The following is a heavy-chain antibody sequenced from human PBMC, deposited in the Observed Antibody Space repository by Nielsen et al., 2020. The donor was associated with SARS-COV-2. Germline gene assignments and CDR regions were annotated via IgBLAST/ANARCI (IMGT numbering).Heavy chain of an antibody. J-gene: IGHJ5*01. CDR3: ARDKAYSSFDS. CDR2: IKEDGTAT. D-gene: IGHD5-18*01. CDR1: GFTFSSFW. V-gene: IGHV3-7*05. Sequence: GGSLRLSCAASGFTFSSFWMNWVRQAPGKGLEWVANIKEDGTATNYVDSVKGRFTISRDNAKNSLFLQMNRLRVEDTAVYYCARDKAYSSFDSWGQGTLVTVSS.